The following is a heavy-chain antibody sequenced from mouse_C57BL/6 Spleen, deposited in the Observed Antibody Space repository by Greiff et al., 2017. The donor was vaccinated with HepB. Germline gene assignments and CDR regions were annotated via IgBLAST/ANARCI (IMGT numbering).Heavy chain of an antibody. CDR2: ISSGSSTI. CDR1: GFTFSDYG. CDR3: AGYYGSSPWYFDV. D-gene: IGHD1-1*01. V-gene: IGHV5-17*01. Sequence: EVQGVESGGGLVKPGGSLILPCAASGFTFSDYGMHWVRQAPEKGLEWVAYISSGSSTIYYADTVKGRFTISRDIAQNTLFLQMTSLRYEETAMYYCAGYYGSSPWYFDVWGRGTTVTVSS. J-gene: IGHJ1*03.